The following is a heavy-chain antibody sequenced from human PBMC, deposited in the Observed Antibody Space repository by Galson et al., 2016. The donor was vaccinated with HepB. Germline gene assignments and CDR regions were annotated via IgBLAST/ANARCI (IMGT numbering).Heavy chain of an antibody. CDR2: ISAYNGNT. V-gene: IGHV1-18*01. J-gene: IGHJ4*02. CDR3: ARGPLLFGELAIDY. CDR1: GYTFTSYG. Sequence: SCKASGYTFTSYGISWVRQAPGQGLEWMGWISAYNGNTHYAQKLQGRVTMTTDTSTSTAYMELRSLRSDDTAVYYCARGPLLFGELAIDYWGQGTLVTVSS. D-gene: IGHD3-10*01.